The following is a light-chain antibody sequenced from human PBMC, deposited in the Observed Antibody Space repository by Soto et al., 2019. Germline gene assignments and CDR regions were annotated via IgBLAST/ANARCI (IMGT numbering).Light chain of an antibody. J-gene: IGLJ2*01. V-gene: IGLV2-8*01. CDR2: EVS. Sequence: QSALTQPPSASGSPGQSVTISCTGTRSDVGGYNYFSWYQQHPGKAPKLMISEVSKRPSGVPDRLSGSKSGNTASLTVSGLQDEDEADYYCSLFAGNNNLVFGGGTKLTVL. CDR1: RSDVGGYNY. CDR3: SLFAGNNNLV.